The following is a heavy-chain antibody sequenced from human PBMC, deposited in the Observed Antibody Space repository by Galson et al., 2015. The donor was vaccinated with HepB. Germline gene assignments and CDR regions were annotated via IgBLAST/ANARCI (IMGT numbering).Heavy chain of an antibody. Sequence: SVKVSCKASGGTFSSYAISWVRQAPGQGLEWMGGIIPIFGTANYAQKFQGRVTITADESTSTAYMELSSLRSEDTAVYYCARVGVIGDYYYYMDVWGKGTTVTVSS. D-gene: IGHD3-22*01. CDR3: ARVGVIGDYYYYMDV. J-gene: IGHJ6*03. CDR1: GGTFSSYA. CDR2: IIPIFGTA. V-gene: IGHV1-69*13.